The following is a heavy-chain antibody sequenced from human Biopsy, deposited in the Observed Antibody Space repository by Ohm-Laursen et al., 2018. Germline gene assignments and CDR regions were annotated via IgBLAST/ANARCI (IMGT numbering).Heavy chain of an antibody. CDR1: GGTFSNYG. Sequence: GSSVKVSCKAPGGTFSNYGVNWVRQAPGQGLEWLGGNIPILGTGNYAQKFQDRVPVAADTSTSTAAMELRSLRSDDTAVYYCATKLTGYFHHWGQGILVIVSS. CDR2: NIPILGTG. V-gene: IGHV1-69*06. D-gene: IGHD3-9*01. CDR3: ATKLTGYFHH. J-gene: IGHJ1*01.